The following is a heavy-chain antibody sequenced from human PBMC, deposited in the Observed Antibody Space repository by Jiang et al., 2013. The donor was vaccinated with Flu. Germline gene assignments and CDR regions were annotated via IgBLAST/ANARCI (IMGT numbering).Heavy chain of an antibody. CDR3: ARFYDSSGRRGWGMDV. Sequence: KPSETLSLTCTVSGGSISTYYWSWIRQPAGKGLEWIGRIYTSGSTNYNPSLKSRVTMSVDTSKNQFSLKLSSVTAADTAVYYCARFYDSSGRRGWGMDVWGQGTTVTVSS. J-gene: IGHJ6*02. V-gene: IGHV4-4*07. CDR1: GGSISTYY. CDR2: IYTSGST. D-gene: IGHD3-22*01.